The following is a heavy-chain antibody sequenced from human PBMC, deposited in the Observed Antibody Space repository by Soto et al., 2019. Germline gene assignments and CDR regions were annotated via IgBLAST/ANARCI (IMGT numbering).Heavy chain of an antibody. CDR1: GGSISSYY. D-gene: IGHD4-17*01. CDR3: ARGGRDYGDYNY. J-gene: IGHJ4*02. CDR2: IYYSGST. Sequence: QVQLQESGPGLVKPSETLSLTCTVSGGSISSYYWSWIRQPPGKGLEWIGYIYYSGSTNYNPSLKSRVTISVDTSKNQFSLKLSSVTAADTAVYYCARGGRDYGDYNYWGQGTLVTVSS. V-gene: IGHV4-59*01.